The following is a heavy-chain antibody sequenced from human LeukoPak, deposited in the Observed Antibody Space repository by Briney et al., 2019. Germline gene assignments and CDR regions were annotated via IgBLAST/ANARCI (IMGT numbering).Heavy chain of an antibody. CDR2: ISTSGST. CDR1: AASISNYY. V-gene: IGHV4-4*09. D-gene: IGHD3-22*01. J-gene: IGHJ4*02. CDR3: ASPRSGYRYTFDY. Sequence: SETLSLTCAVSAASISNYYWSWIRQAPGKGLEWIGYISTSGSTNYDPSLKSRLSISLDTSKNRFSLNLNFVTAADTAVYYCASPRSGYRYTFDYWGQGALVTVSS.